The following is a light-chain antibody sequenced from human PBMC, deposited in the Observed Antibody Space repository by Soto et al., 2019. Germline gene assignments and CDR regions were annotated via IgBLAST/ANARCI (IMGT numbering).Light chain of an antibody. CDR2: GGS. Sequence: DIQMTQPPSSLSASVGDRVTITCRASQSIGSYLNWYQQKPGKAPNLLIHGGSILQSGVPPRFSGGGGGTDFTLTISSLQPEDFASYYCQQIYSLMTFGGGTKVDIK. J-gene: IGKJ4*01. CDR3: QQIYSLMT. CDR1: QSIGSY. V-gene: IGKV1-39*01.